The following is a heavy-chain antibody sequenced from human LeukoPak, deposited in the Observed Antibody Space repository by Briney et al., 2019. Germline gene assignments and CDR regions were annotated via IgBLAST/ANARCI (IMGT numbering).Heavy chain of an antibody. V-gene: IGHV4-30-4*01. J-gene: IGHJ3*02. CDR1: GGSISSGDYY. CDR3: ARAPQSSYYDSSGYSDAFDI. Sequence: KASETLSLTCTVSGGSISSGDYYWSWIRPPPGKGLEWIGYIYYSGSTYYNPSLKSRVTISVDTSKNQFSLKLSSVTAADTAVYYCARAPQSSYYDSSGYSDAFDIWGQGTMVTVSS. CDR2: IYYSGST. D-gene: IGHD3-22*01.